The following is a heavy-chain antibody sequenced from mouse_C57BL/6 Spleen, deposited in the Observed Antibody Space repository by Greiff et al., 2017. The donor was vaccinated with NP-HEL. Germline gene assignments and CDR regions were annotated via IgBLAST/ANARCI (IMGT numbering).Heavy chain of an antibody. J-gene: IGHJ4*01. CDR2: IYPGSGST. CDR3: ARGRKDAMDY. V-gene: IGHV1-55*01. CDR1: GYTFTSYW. Sequence: VQLQQPGAELVKPGASVKMSCKASGYTFTSYWITWVKQRPGQGLGWIGDIYPGSGSTNYNEKFKSKATLTVDKSSSTAYMQLSSLTSEDSAVYYCARGRKDAMDYWGQGTSVTVSS.